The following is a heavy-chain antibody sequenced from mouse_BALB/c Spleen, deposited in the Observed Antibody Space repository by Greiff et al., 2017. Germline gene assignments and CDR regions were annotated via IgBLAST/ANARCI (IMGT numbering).Heavy chain of an antibody. CDR3: ARSGTGSLYAMDY. Sequence: GQLQQSGAELVKPGASVKLSCTASGFNIKDTYMHWVKQRPEQGLEWIGRIDPANGNTKYDPKFQGKATITADTSSNTAYLQLSSLTSEDTAVYYCARSGTGSLYAMDYWGQGTSVTVSS. CDR2: IDPANGNT. CDR1: GFNIKDTY. V-gene: IGHV14-3*02. J-gene: IGHJ4*01. D-gene: IGHD4-1*01.